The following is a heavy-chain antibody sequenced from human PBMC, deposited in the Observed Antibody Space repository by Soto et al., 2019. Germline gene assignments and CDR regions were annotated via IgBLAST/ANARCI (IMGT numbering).Heavy chain of an antibody. CDR3: ASGLFYYYYYMDV. CDR2: INHSGST. J-gene: IGHJ6*03. CDR1: GGSFSGYY. V-gene: IGHV4-34*01. Sequence: SETLSLTCAVYGGSFSGYYWSWIRQPPGKGLEWIGEINHSGSTNYNPSLKSRVTISVDTSKNQFSLKLSSVTAADTAVYYCASGLFYYYYYMDVWGKGTTVTVSS.